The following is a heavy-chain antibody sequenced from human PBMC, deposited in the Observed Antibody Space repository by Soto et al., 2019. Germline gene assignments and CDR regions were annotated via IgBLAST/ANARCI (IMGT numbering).Heavy chain of an antibody. CDR2: IYYSGST. CDR3: ARGFRSYYDSSGYYFSY. CDR1: GCSVSSGSYY. J-gene: IGHJ4*02. V-gene: IGHV4-61*01. Sequence: PXETLSLTCTVSGCSVSSGSYYWSWIRQPPGKGLEWIGYIYYSGSTNYNPSLKSRVTISVDTSKNQFSLKLSSVTAADTAVYYCARGFRSYYDSSGYYFSYWGQGNLVTVSS. D-gene: IGHD3-22*01.